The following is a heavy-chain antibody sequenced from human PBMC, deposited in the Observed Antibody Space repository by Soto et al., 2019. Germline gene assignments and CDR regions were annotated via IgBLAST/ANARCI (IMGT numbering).Heavy chain of an antibody. CDR3: ARDFSGSYSPILLEPFDY. D-gene: IGHD3-10*01. V-gene: IGHV1-18*01. Sequence: VGSLEGSFQASGLTFPSYCIILVRQAPGPRAGWVGWVSALKGNKNYAQKLQGRVTMTPDTSTSTTYMERRKVRSDETPLYNCARDFSGSYSPILLEPFDYWGQGTLVTVSP. CDR2: VSALKGNK. CDR1: GLTFPSYC. J-gene: IGHJ4*02.